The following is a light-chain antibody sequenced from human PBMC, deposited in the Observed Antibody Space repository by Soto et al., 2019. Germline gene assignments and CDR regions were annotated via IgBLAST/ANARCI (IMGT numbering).Light chain of an antibody. CDR2: GAS. CDR3: QQYNNWPPFT. Sequence: EIVMTQSPATLSVSPGERATLSCRASQSVSSNLSWYQQKPGQAPRLLIYGASTRTTAIPATFSGSGSGTEFTLTISSLQYEDFAVYYCQQYNNWPPFTFGPGTKVDIK. V-gene: IGKV3-15*01. CDR1: QSVSSN. J-gene: IGKJ3*01.